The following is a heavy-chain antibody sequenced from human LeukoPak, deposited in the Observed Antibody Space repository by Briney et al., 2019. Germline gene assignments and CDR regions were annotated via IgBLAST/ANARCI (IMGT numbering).Heavy chain of an antibody. CDR2: ISGSGGST. V-gene: IGHV3-23*01. CDR1: GFTFSSYA. J-gene: IGHJ5*02. CDR3: AKDRGSSWWGPWFDP. Sequence: GGSLRLSCAASGFTFSSYAMSWVRQAPGKGLEWVSAISGSGGSTYYADSVKGRFTISRDNSKNTLYLQMNSLRAEDTAVYYCAKDRGSSWWGPWFDPWGQGTLVTVSS. D-gene: IGHD6-13*01.